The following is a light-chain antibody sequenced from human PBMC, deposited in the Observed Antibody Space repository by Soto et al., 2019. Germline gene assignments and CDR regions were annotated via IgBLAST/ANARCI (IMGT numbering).Light chain of an antibody. J-gene: IGKJ1*01. CDR3: LQDNSYPRT. Sequence: AIQMTQSPSSLYASVGDRVTITCRASQGIRTELGWYQQKPGKAPRLLIYGASTLQGGVPSRFSGSGSVTDFTLTISSLQPEDFATYYCLQDNSYPRTFGQGTKVEIK. V-gene: IGKV1-6*01. CDR1: QGIRTE. CDR2: GAS.